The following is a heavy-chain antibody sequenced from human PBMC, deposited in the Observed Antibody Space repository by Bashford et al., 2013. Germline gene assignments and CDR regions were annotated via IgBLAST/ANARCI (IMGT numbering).Heavy chain of an antibody. CDR3: ARVMFGGLIALIDY. J-gene: IGHJ4*02. D-gene: IGHD3-16*02. CDR2: IYSGGST. V-gene: IGHV3-66*01. Sequence: VRQAPGKGLEWVSVIYSGGSTYYADSVKGRFTISRDNSRNTLYLQMNSLRAEDTAVYYCARVMFGGLIALIDYWGQGTLVTVSS.